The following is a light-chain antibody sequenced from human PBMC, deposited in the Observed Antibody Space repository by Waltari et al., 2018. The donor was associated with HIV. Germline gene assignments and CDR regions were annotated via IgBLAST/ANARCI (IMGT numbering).Light chain of an antibody. Sequence: QSVVTQPPSTSGTPGQTVTISCSGTRSDIGTNYVYWYQQVPGTAPKLLIYRNIQRPSGVPARFSGSKSGTSASLAISGLRSEDEAHYHCASWDDSLGGRWVFGGGTKLTVL. CDR1: RSDIGTNY. CDR2: RNI. J-gene: IGLJ3*02. CDR3: ASWDDSLGGRWV. V-gene: IGLV1-47*01.